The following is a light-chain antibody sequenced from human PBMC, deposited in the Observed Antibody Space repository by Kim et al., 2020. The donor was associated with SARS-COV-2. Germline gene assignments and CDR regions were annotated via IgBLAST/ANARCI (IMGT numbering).Light chain of an antibody. V-gene: IGLV3-1*01. Sequence: ATITCSSYKSWHKYVSWYQQQPGQPPPVVIYHNNHRPPAIPPRFSCYHSANTATLNTSSTHDMDDAAYYCQPSASSTHNYVFGAGTQLTVL. CDR2: HNN. CDR3: QPSASSTHNYV. J-gene: IGLJ1*01. CDR1: KSWHKY.